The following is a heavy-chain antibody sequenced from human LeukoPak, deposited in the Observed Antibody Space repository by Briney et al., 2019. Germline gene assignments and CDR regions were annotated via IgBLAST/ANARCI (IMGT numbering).Heavy chain of an antibody. CDR3: ARDCSGGSCYSADFDY. Sequence: GGSLRLSCAASGFTFSSYAMSWVRQAPGKGLEWVSAISGSGGSTYYADSVKGRFTISRDNSKNTLYLQMNSLRAEDAAVYYCARDCSGGSCYSADFDYXXQGXLVTVSS. D-gene: IGHD2-15*01. CDR1: GFTFSSYA. J-gene: IGHJ4*02. CDR2: ISGSGGST. V-gene: IGHV3-23*01.